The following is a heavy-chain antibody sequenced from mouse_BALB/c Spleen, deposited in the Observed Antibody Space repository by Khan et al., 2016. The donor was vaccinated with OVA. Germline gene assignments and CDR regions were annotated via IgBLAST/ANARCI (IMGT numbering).Heavy chain of an antibody. D-gene: IGHD2-9*01. CDR2: ISYSGST. CDR1: GYSITSDYA. CDR3: ARAYDGYYFDY. Sequence: ESGPGLVKPSQSLSLTCTVTGYSITSDYAWNWIRQFPGNKLEWMGYISYSGSTSYNPSLKSRISITRDTSKNQFFRQLNSVTTEDTATYYCARAYDGYYFDYWGQGTTLTVSS. J-gene: IGHJ2*01. V-gene: IGHV3-2*02.